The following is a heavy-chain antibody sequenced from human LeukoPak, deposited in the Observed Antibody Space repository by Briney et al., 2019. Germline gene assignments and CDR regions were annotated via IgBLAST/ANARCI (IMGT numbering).Heavy chain of an antibody. V-gene: IGHV1-18*01. CDR3: ARDPDYDFWSGYYFPGY. D-gene: IGHD3-3*01. CDR1: GYTFTSYG. J-gene: IGHJ4*02. CDR2: ISAYNGNT. Sequence: GASVKVSCKASGYTFTSYGISWVRQAPGQGLEWMGWISAYNGNTNYAQKLQGRVTMTTDTSTSTAYMELRSLRSDDTAVYYCARDPDYDFWSGYYFPGYWGQGTLVTVSS.